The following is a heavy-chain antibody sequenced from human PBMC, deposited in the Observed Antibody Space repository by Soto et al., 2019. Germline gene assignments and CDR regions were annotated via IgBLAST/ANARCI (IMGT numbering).Heavy chain of an antibody. CDR3: ARGFYDSSRYHPSYKWFDP. J-gene: IGHJ5*02. CDR1: GFTFSTYG. V-gene: IGHV3-48*01. D-gene: IGHD3-22*01. Sequence: PGGSLRLSCAASGFTFSTYGMNWVRQAPGKGLEWVSYISSDSSAIYYAGSVKGRFTISRDNAKNSLYLQMNSLRGEDTAVYYCARGFYDSSRYHPSYKWFDPWGQGTLVTVSS. CDR2: ISSDSSAI.